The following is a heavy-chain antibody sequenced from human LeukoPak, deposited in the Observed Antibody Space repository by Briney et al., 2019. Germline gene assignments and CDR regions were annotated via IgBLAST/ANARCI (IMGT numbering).Heavy chain of an antibody. Sequence: GGSLRLFYAASGFTVSSNYMSWVRQAPGKGLEWVSVLYSGGSTYYADSVKGRFTISRDNSKNTLYLQMSSLRAEDTAVYYCARDYTYGSGSYDYWGQGTLVTVSS. J-gene: IGHJ4*02. CDR3: ARDYTYGSGSYDY. D-gene: IGHD3-10*01. CDR2: LYSGGST. CDR1: GFTVSSNY. V-gene: IGHV3-53*01.